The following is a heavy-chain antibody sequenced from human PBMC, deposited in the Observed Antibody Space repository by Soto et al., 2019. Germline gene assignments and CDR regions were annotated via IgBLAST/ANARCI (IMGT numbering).Heavy chain of an antibody. CDR3: ATVLRRDRRYGMDA. CDR2: IYYSGST. J-gene: IGHJ6*02. CDR1: GGSISSSSYY. D-gene: IGHD3-3*01. V-gene: IGHV4-39*01. Sequence: SETLSLTCTVSGGSISSSSYYWGWIRQPPGKGLEWIGSIYYSGSTYYNPSLKSRVTISVDTSKNQFSLKLSSVTAADTAVYYCATVLRRDRRYGMDAWGQGTTVTVSS.